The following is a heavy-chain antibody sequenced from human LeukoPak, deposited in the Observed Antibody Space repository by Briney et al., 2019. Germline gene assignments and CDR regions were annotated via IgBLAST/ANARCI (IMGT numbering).Heavy chain of an antibody. J-gene: IGHJ5*02. Sequence: GGSLRLSCAASGFTFSSYAMSWVRQAPGKGLEWVSAISGSGGSTYYADSVKGRFTISRDNSKNTLYLQMNSLRAEDTAVYYCAKGNLPLLLWFGETITNNWFDPWGQGTLATVSS. D-gene: IGHD3-10*01. CDR2: ISGSGGST. CDR1: GFTFSSYA. V-gene: IGHV3-23*01. CDR3: AKGNLPLLLWFGETITNNWFDP.